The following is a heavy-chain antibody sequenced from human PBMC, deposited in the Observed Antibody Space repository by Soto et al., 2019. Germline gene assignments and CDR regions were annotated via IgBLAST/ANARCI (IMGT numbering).Heavy chain of an antibody. CDR2: ISNDGSNK. V-gene: IGHV3-30-3*01. D-gene: IGHD6-13*01. Sequence: QVQLVESGGGVVQPGTSLRLSWAASGLTFSSYAMHWVRQAPGKGLKWVAVISNDGSNKKDADFVKGRFTISRDNSKNTVYLQMNSLRVDDTAVYYCVRDLGIADDFWGQGTLVTVSS. CDR3: VRDLGIADDF. J-gene: IGHJ4*02. CDR1: GLTFSSYA.